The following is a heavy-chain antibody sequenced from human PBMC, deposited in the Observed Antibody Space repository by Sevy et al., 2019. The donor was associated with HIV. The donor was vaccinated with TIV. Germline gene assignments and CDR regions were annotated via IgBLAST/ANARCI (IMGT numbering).Heavy chain of an antibody. V-gene: IGHV3-23*01. CDR2: ISGSCGST. CDR3: AKDRYCSSTSCSGHFDY. Sequence: GGSLRLSCAASGFTFSSYAMSWVRQAPGKGLEWVSAISGSCGSTYYADSVKGRFTISRDNSKNTLYLQMNSLRAEDTAVYYCAKDRYCSSTSCSGHFDYWGQGTLVTVSS. D-gene: IGHD2-2*01. CDR1: GFTFSSYA. J-gene: IGHJ4*02.